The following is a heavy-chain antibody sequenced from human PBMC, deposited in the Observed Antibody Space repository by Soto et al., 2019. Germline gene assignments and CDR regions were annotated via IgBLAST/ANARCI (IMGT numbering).Heavy chain of an antibody. Sequence: QVQLVESGGGVVQPGTSLRLSCEASGFTFSSYGIHWVRQAPGKGLEWVAVIWHDGSYKYYADYVKGRFTISRDNSKNTLYLEMNSLRAEDTAIYYCARDVKAVAGLDLWGQGTLVSVSS. CDR3: ARDVKAVAGLDL. J-gene: IGHJ5*02. CDR1: GFTFSSYG. V-gene: IGHV3-33*01. D-gene: IGHD6-19*01. CDR2: IWHDGSYK.